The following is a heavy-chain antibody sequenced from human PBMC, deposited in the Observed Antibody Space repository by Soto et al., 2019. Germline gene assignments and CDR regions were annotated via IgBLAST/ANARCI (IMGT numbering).Heavy chain of an antibody. J-gene: IGHJ4*02. V-gene: IGHV4-30-2*01. CDR1: GGSISSGGYS. Sequence: QLQLQESGSGLVKPSQTLSLTCAVSGGSISSGGYSWSWIRQPPGKGLEWIGYISHSGSTYYNPSPKSRVTIPVDRSKNQFSLKLSSVTAADTAVYYCASGPIGDYTDGFDYWGQGTLVTVSS. CDR2: ISHSGST. CDR3: ASGPIGDYTDGFDY. D-gene: IGHD4-17*01.